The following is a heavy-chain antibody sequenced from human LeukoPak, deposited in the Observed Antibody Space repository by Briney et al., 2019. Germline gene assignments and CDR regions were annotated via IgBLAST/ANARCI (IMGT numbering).Heavy chain of an antibody. J-gene: IGHJ3*02. V-gene: IGHV3-48*03. CDR2: ISSSGSTI. D-gene: IGHD1-26*01. CDR3: AKVRGSYHHHHDAFDI. Sequence: GGSLRLSCAASGFTFSTYEMNWVRQAPGKGLEWVSYISSSGSTIYYADSVKGRFTISRDNAKNSLYLQMNSLRAEDTAVYYCAKVRGSYHHHHDAFDIWGQGTMVTVSS. CDR1: GFTFSTYE.